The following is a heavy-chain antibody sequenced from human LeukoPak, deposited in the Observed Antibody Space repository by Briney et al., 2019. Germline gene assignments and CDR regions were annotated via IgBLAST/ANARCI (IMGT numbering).Heavy chain of an antibody. CDR3: ANSGYSYGRTFDY. V-gene: IGHV3-30*18. CDR1: GFTFSSYG. J-gene: IGHJ4*02. D-gene: IGHD5-18*01. CDR2: ISYDGSNK. Sequence: GGSLRLSCAASGFTFSSYGMHWVRQAPGKGLEWVAVISYDGSNKYYADSVKGRFTISRDNSKNTLYLQMNSLRAEDTAVYYCANSGYSYGRTFDYWGQGTLVTVSS.